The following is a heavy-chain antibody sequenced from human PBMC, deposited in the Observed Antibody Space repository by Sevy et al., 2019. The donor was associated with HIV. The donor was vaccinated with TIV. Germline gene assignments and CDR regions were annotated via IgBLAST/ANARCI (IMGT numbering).Heavy chain of an antibody. J-gene: IGHJ3*02. CDR3: ARSGSGGVRGVLAFDI. Sequence: ASVKVSCKASGYTFTSYDINWVRQATGQGLEWMGWMNPNSGNTGYAQKFQGRVTMTRNTSISTAYMELSSLRSEDTAVYYCARSGSGGVRGVLAFDIWGQGTMVTVSS. CDR2: MNPNSGNT. CDR1: GYTFTSYD. V-gene: IGHV1-8*01. D-gene: IGHD3-10*01.